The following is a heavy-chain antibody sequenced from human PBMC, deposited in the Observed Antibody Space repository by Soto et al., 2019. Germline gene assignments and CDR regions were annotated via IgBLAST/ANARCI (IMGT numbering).Heavy chain of an antibody. CDR1: GFTFSSYS. CDR3: ARGAYYYDSSGHFDY. J-gene: IGHJ4*02. CDR2: ISSSSTI. D-gene: IGHD3-22*01. Sequence: GGSLRLSCAASGFTFSSYSMNWVRQAPGKGLEWVSYISSSSTIYYADSVKGRFTISRDNAKNSLYLQMNSLRDEDTAVYYCARGAYYYDSSGHFDYWGQGTLVTVSS. V-gene: IGHV3-48*02.